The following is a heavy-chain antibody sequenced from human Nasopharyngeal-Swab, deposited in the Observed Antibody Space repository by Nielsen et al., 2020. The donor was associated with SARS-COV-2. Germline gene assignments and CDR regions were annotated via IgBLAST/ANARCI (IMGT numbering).Heavy chain of an antibody. J-gene: IGHJ4*02. CDR3: ASETLRYCSSTSCQDY. D-gene: IGHD2-2*01. CDR2: ISSSSSTI. V-gene: IGHV3-48*04. Sequence: IGRPAGKGLEWVSYISSSSSTIYYADSVKGRFTISRDNAKNSLYLQMNSLRAEDTAVYYCASETLRYCSSTSCQDYWGQGTLVTVSS.